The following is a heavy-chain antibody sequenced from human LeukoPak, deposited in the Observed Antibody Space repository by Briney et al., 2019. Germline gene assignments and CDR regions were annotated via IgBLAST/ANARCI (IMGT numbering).Heavy chain of an antibody. CDR3: AKDLVVSPSSGWEDY. J-gene: IGHJ4*02. CDR1: GFTFSSYA. CDR2: ISGSGGST. V-gene: IGHV3-23*01. Sequence: PGGSLRLSCAASGFTFSSYAMSWVRQAPGKGLEWVSAISGSGGSTYYADSVKGRFTISRDNSKNTLYLQMNSLRAEDTAVYYCAKDLVVSPSSGWEDYWGQGTLVTVSS. D-gene: IGHD6-19*01.